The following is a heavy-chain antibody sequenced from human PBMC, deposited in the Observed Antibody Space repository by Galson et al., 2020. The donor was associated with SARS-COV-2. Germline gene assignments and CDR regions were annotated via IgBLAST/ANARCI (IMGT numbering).Heavy chain of an antibody. CDR2: INKNGGST. J-gene: IGHJ3*02. CDR1: GVTFDDYG. CDR3: ARGYLAGPFDI. V-gene: IGHV3-20*04. D-gene: IGHD2-2*01. Sequence: GGSLRLSCAASGVTFDDYGMSWVRQVLGKGLEWVCGINKNGGSTNYADSVRGRFTISRDNAKNSLYLQMNSLRAEDTALYFCARGYLAGPFDIWAQGTMVTVSS.